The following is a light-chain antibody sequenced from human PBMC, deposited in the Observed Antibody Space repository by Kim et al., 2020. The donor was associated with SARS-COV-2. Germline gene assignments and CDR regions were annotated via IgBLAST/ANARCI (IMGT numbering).Light chain of an antibody. Sequence: APVGDVVDIACRAGHGSRNYSACFQQKPGRAPKLLIYAASTRHSGVPSRFSGSASGTEFTLTISSLQADDFATYYCLQAYNYPYTFGQGTKLEIK. CDR2: AAS. V-gene: IGKV1-6*01. CDR1: HGSRNY. CDR3: LQAYNYPYT. J-gene: IGKJ2*01.